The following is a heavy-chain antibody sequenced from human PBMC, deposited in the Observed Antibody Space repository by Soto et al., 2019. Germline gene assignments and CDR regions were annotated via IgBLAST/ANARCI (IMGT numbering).Heavy chain of an antibody. CDR1: GFTFSSYG. D-gene: IGHD6-13*01. CDR2: ISYDGSNT. V-gene: IGHV3-30*03. Sequence: GGSLRLSCAASGFTFSSYGMHWVRQAPGKGLEWVAVISYDGSNTYYADSVKGRFTISRDNSKNTLYLQMNSLRAEDTAVYYCAREHKQQLVRPDPYYFDYWGQGTLVTVSS. J-gene: IGHJ4*02. CDR3: AREHKQQLVRPDPYYFDY.